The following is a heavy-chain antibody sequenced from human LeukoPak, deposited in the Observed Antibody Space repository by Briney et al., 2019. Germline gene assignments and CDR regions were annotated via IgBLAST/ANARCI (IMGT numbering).Heavy chain of an antibody. J-gene: IGHJ3*02. Sequence: PGGSLRLSCAASGFTFSSYSMNWVRQAPGKGLEWVSYISSSSSTIYYADSVKGRFTISRDNAKNPLYLQTNSLRAEDTAVYYCVLTVVNAFDIWGQGTLVTVSS. CDR2: ISSSSSTI. V-gene: IGHV3-48*01. CDR3: VLTVVNAFDI. D-gene: IGHD2-21*02. CDR1: GFTFSSYS.